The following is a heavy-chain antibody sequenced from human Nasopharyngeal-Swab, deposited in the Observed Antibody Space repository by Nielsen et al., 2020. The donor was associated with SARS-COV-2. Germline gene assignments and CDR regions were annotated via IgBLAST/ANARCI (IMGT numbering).Heavy chain of an antibody. J-gene: IGHJ3*02. CDR1: GFTFSSYA. D-gene: IGHD4/OR15-4a*01. CDR2: ISYDGSNK. V-gene: IGHV3-30-3*01. CDR3: ARRTISNAFDI. Sequence: GESLKISCAASGFTFSSYAMHWVRQAPGKGLEWVAVISYDGSNKYYADSVKGRFTISRDNSKNTLYLQMDSLRAEDTAVYYCARRTISNAFDIWGQGTMVTVSS.